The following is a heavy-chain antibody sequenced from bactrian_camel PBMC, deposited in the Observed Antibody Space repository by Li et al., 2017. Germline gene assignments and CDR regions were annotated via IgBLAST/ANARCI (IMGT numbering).Heavy chain of an antibody. CDR1: GYSRYC. CDR3: AADYGGLPEGGVWCPIPRYQYKY. V-gene: IGHV3S57*01. D-gene: IGHD5*01. CDR2: IDSGGRT. Sequence: LRLSCAASGYSRYCMGWFRQAPGKEREGVAGIDSGGRTGYVDSVKGRFTISKDDAKDTLYLQMNSLKPEDTAMYYCAADYGGLPEGGVWCPIPRYQYKYRGQGTQVTVS. J-gene: IGHJ4*01.